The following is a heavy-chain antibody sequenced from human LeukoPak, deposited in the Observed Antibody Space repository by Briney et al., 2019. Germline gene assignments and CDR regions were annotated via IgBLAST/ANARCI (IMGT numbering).Heavy chain of an antibody. J-gene: IGHJ5*02. CDR3: ARAPSGVGATRLNWCDP. CDR2: INPNSGNT. V-gene: IGHV1-8*01. CDR1: GYTFTSYD. Sequence: VASVKVSCKASGYTFTSYDINWVRQATGQGLEWMGWINPNSGNTGYAQKFQGRVTMTRSTAINTAYMELSSLRSEDTAVYYCARAPSGVGATRLNWCDPGGQGTRVTVSS. D-gene: IGHD1-26*01.